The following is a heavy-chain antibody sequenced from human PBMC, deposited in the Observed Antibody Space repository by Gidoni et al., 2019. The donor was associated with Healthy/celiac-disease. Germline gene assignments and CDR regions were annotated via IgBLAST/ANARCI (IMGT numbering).Heavy chain of an antibody. V-gene: IGHV4-59*01. Sequence: QVQLQESCPGLVKPSETLSLTCTVSGGSISSYYWSWIRQPPGTGLEWIGYIYYSVSTNYNPSLKSRVTISVDTSKNQFSLKLSSVTAADTAVYYCARDDGYNDYWGQGTLVTVSS. CDR1: GGSISSYY. CDR2: IYYSVST. J-gene: IGHJ4*02. D-gene: IGHD5-12*01. CDR3: ARDDGYNDY.